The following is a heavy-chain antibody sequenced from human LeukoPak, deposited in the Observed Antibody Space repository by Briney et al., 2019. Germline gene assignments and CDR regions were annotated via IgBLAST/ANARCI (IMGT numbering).Heavy chain of an antibody. D-gene: IGHD1-14*01. CDR2: ISAYNGNT. CDR1: GGTFSSYA. CDR3: ARESVGRRMGTNPEHYYYYYGMDV. Sequence: GASVKVSCKASGGTFSSYAISWVRQAPGQGLEWMGWISAYNGNTNYAQKLQGRVTMTTDTSTSTAYMELRSLRSDDTAVYYCARESVGRRMGTNPEHYYYYYGMDVWGQGTTVTVSS. V-gene: IGHV1-18*01. J-gene: IGHJ6*02.